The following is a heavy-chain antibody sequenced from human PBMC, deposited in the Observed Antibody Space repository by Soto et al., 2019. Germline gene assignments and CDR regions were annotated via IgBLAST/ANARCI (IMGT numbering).Heavy chain of an antibody. V-gene: IGHV1-18*01. J-gene: IGHJ5*02. CDR1: GYTFTSYG. D-gene: IGHD3-9*01. CDR3: AREPMYYDILTGYYPYNWFDP. Sequence: QVQLVQSGAEVKKPGASVKVSCKASGYTFTSYGISWVRQAPGQGLEWMGWISAYNGNTNYAQKLQGRVTMTTDTASXXAXMXXRSLRADDTAVYYCAREPMYYDILTGYYPYNWFDPWGQGTLVTVSS. CDR2: ISAYNGNT.